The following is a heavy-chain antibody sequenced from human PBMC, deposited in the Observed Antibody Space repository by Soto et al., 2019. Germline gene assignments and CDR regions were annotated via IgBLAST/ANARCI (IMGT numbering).Heavy chain of an antibody. CDR2: ISGSGGST. Sequence: EVQLLESGGGLVQPGGYLRLSCAASGLTFSSYAMRWVRQAPGKGLEWVPAISGSGGSTYYADSVKGRFTISRDNSKNTLYLQMNSLRAEDTAVYYCARRGSGSYYDYWGQGTLVTVSS. V-gene: IGHV3-23*01. CDR1: GLTFSSYA. J-gene: IGHJ4*02. D-gene: IGHD1-26*01. CDR3: ARRGSGSYYDY.